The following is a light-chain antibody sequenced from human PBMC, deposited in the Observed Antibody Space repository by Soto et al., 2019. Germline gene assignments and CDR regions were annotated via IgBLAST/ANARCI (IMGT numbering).Light chain of an antibody. J-gene: IGKJ2*01. Sequence: DIQMTQSPSTLSASVGDRVTITCRASQSISRGLAWYQQKPGKAPKFLIDGVSSLKSGVPSRFSGSGSGTDFTLTINSLQPEDFATYYCQQTFATPLQVGNSFSHTFGQGTKVDI. V-gene: IGKV1-5*01. CDR2: GVS. CDR1: QSISRG. CDR3: QQTFATPLQVGNSFSHT.